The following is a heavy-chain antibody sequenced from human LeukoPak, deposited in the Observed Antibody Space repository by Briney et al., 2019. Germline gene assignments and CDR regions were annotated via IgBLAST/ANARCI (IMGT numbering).Heavy chain of an antibody. D-gene: IGHD3-10*01. V-gene: IGHV3-53*01. CDR3: ARDHITMIRGVSYYYYGVDV. CDR2: IYSGGNT. CDR1: GFPISTNY. J-gene: IGHJ6*02. Sequence: PGGSLRLSCAASGFPISTNYMSWVRQAPGKGPEWVSIIYSGGNTFYADSVKGRFTISRDSSKNTLFLQMISLRAEDTAVYYCARDHITMIRGVSYYYYGVDVWGQGTTVTVSS.